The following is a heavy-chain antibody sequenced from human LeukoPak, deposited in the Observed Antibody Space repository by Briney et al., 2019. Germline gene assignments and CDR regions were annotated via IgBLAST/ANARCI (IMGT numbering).Heavy chain of an antibody. Sequence: SETLSLTCTVFGGSFTDYFWTWIRHSPGKGLEWIGEINDYTGDTNYNPSLNSRVSISLEKSKNKFSLELRSVTAADTAVYYCARGGIVKIVVIHSFSYGMVVWGQGGTVTVS. V-gene: IGHV4-34*01. CDR1: GGSFTDYF. J-gene: IGHJ6*01. CDR2: INDYTGDT. CDR3: ARGGIVKIVVIHSFSYGMVV. D-gene: IGHD2-21*01.